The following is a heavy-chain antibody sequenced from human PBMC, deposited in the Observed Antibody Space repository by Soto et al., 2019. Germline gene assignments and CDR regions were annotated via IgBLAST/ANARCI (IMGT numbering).Heavy chain of an antibody. J-gene: IGHJ5*01. CDR3: AXXVPXXXXXXXGXXDS. CDR1: GFSLTKSGVG. Sequence: QITLKESGPTLVEPTQTLTLTCSFSGFSLTKSGVGVGWFRQAPGKALECLGIIYWDDDRRYNPSLKTRLTITKDTSKNQVVLTMTYMEPVDTGTYYCAXXVPXXXXXXXGXXDSWGQGTPVTVS. V-gene: IGHV2-5*02. CDR2: IYWDDDR.